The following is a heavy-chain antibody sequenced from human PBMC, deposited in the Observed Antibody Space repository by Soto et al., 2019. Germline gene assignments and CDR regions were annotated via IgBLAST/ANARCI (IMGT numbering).Heavy chain of an antibody. CDR1: GGTFSSYA. D-gene: IGHD3-10*01. Sequence: QVQLVQSGAEVKKPGSSVKVSCTASGGTFSSYAISWVRQAPGQGLEWMGGIIPIFGTANYAQKFQGRVTITADESTSTAYMELSSLRSEDTAVYYCASRWFGELSYYYGMDVWGQGTTVTVSS. CDR2: IIPIFGTA. J-gene: IGHJ6*02. V-gene: IGHV1-69*01. CDR3: ASRWFGELSYYYGMDV.